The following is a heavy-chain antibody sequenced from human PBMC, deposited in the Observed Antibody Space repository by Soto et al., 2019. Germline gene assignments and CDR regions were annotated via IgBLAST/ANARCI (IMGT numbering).Heavy chain of an antibody. D-gene: IGHD1-7*01. CDR2: IYYSGST. CDR3: ARLYRENYNLGIDY. J-gene: IGHJ4*02. CDR1: GGSISIRSYD. V-gene: IGHV4-39*01. Sequence: PSETLSVACTFSGGSISIRSYDWGWIRQPPGKGLEWIGSIYYSGSTYYNPSLKSRVTISVDTSKNQFSLKLSSVTAADTAVYYCARLYRENYNLGIDYWGQGTLVTVSS.